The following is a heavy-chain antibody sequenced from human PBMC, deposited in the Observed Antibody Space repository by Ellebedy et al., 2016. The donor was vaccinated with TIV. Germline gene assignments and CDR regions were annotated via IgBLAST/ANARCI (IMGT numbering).Heavy chain of an antibody. V-gene: IGHV5-10-1*01. D-gene: IGHD3-3*01. Sequence: GESLKISXKASGYNFTSSWLSWVRQMPGKGLEWMGSFDPSDSYPNYSPSFQGHVTISADKSINTAYLQWSGLKASDTAMYYCARLFWSGSYFYFDYWGQGTLVTVSS. CDR2: FDPSDSYP. CDR1: GYNFTSSW. CDR3: ARLFWSGSYFYFDY. J-gene: IGHJ4*02.